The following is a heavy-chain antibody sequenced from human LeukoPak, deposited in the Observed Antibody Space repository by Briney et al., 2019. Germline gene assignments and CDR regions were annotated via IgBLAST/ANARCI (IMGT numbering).Heavy chain of an antibody. CDR2: TNSDGSSR. V-gene: IGHV3-74*01. CDR3: ARDPSAGSES. J-gene: IGHJ4*02. Sequence: RGGSLRLSCAVSGFTFSGHWMFWVRQAPGKGLEWVSSTNSDGSSRGYTDSVKGRFTISRDNTKNSLYLQMNSLRAEDTAVYYCARDPSAGSESWGQGTLVTVSS. CDR1: GFTFSGHW. D-gene: IGHD6-25*01.